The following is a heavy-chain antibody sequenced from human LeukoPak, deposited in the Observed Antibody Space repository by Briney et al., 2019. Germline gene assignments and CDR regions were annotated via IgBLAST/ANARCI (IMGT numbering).Heavy chain of an antibody. CDR3: ARDPLPYGSGSYYNQGY. V-gene: IGHV3-15*01. CDR2: IKSKTDGGTT. Sequence: GGSLRLSCAASGFTFSNAWMSWVRQAPGKGLEWVGRIKSKTDGGTTDYAAPVKGRFTISRDDSKNTLYLQMNSLKTEDTAVYYCARDPLPYGSGSYYNQGYWGQGTLVTVSS. D-gene: IGHD3-10*01. J-gene: IGHJ4*02. CDR1: GFTFSNAW.